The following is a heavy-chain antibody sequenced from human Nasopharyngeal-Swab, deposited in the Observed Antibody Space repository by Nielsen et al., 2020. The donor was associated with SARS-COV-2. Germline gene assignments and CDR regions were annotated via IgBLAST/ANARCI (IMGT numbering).Heavy chain of an antibody. CDR3: ASRKYYYDSSGYFNYYYYYGMDV. V-gene: IGHV4-34*01. D-gene: IGHD3-22*01. Sequence: SETLSLTCAVYGGSFSGYYWSWIRQPPGKGLEWIGEINHSGSTNYNPSLKSRVTISVDTSKNQFSLKLSSVTAADTAVYYCASRKYYYDSSGYFNYYYYYGMDVWAKGPRSPSP. CDR1: GGSFSGYY. J-gene: IGHJ6*02. CDR2: INHSGST.